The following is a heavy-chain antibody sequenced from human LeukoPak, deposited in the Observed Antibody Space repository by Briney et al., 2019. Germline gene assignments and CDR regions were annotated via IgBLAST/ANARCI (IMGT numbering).Heavy chain of an antibody. CDR2: INHSGST. D-gene: IGHD3-10*01. CDR1: GGSFSGYY. J-gene: IGHJ4*02. CDR3: AFGTGYYGSGDY. Sequence: SETLSLTCAVYGGSFSGYYWSWIRQPPGKGLEWIGEINHSGSTNYNPSLKSRVTISVDTSKNQFSLKLSSVTAADTAVYYCAFGTGYYGSGDYWGQGTLVTVSS. V-gene: IGHV4-34*01.